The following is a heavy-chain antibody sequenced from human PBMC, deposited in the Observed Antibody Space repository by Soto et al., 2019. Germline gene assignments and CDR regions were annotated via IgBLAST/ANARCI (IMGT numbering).Heavy chain of an antibody. Sequence: QVQLVQSGAEVKKPGASVKVSCKASGYTFTSYYMHWVRQAPGQGLEWMGIINPSGGSTSYAQKFQGRVTMTRDTFTSTVYMELSSLRSEDTAVYYCARDLVLDYGDLTDYYYYGMDVWGQGTTVTVSS. J-gene: IGHJ6*02. D-gene: IGHD4-17*01. CDR2: INPSGGST. V-gene: IGHV1-46*01. CDR1: GYTFTSYY. CDR3: ARDLVLDYGDLTDYYYYGMDV.